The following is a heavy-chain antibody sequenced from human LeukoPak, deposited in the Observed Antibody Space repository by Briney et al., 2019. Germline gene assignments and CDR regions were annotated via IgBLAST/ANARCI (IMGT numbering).Heavy chain of an antibody. CDR3: AKDFPSSGDLDVFGY. CDR2: ISGSGGST. D-gene: IGHD2-15*01. J-gene: IGHJ4*02. CDR1: GFTVSSNS. V-gene: IGHV3-23*01. Sequence: GGSLRLSCTVSGFTVSSNSMSWVRQAPGKGLEWVSAISGSGGSTYYADSVKGRFTISRDNSKNTLYLQMNSLRAEDTAVYYCAKDFPSSGDLDVFGYWGQGTLVTVSS.